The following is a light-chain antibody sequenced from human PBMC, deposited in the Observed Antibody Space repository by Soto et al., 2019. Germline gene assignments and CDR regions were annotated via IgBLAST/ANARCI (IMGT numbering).Light chain of an antibody. V-gene: IGKV3-20*01. J-gene: IGKJ1*01. CDR2: GAS. CDR3: QQYGSSPWT. Sequence: EMLLTQSPVTLSLSPGERATLSCRASQSVSSSYLAWYQQKPGQAPRLLIYGASSRATGIPDRFSGSGSGTDFTLTISRLEPEDFAVYYCQQYGSSPWTFGQGTKVDIK. CDR1: QSVSSSY.